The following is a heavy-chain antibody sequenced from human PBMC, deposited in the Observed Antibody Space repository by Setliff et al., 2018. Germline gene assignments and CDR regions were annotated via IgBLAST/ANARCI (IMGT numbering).Heavy chain of an antibody. D-gene: IGHD2-21*01. V-gene: IGHV5-51*01. CDR2: IYPGDSHT. J-gene: IGHJ5*02. Sequence: PGESLKISCKGSGYSFSNFWIGWVRQMPGKGLEWMGIIYPGDSHTRYSPSFQGQVTISTDTSINTAFLQWNNLKASDTAVYYCARRGERFFNWFDPWGQGTLVTV. CDR3: ARRGERFFNWFDP. CDR1: GYSFSNFW.